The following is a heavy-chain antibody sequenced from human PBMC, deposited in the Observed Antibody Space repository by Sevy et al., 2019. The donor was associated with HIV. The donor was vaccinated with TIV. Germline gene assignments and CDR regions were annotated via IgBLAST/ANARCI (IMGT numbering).Heavy chain of an antibody. CDR3: SNDKQTDTYGLFDS. V-gene: IGHV3-9*01. J-gene: IGHJ4*02. Sequence: GGSLRLSCAASGFTFDDYAMHWVRQVPGKGLDWVSGIAWNSGNMNYADSVKGRFTISRDNAKNSLYLQMDNLRPDDTAWDYCSNDKQTDTYGLFDSWGQGTLVTVSS. CDR2: IAWNSGNM. CDR1: GFTFDDYA. D-gene: IGHD2-8*01.